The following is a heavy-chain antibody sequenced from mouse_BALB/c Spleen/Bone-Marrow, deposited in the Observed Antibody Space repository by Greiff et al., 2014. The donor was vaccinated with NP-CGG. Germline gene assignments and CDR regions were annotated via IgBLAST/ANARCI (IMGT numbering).Heavy chain of an antibody. D-gene: IGHD2-14*01. CDR1: GYTFTSYT. V-gene: IGHV1-4*01. Sequence: QVQLKESGAELARPGASVKMSCKASGYTFTSYTMHWVKQRPGQGLEWIGYINPSSGCTNYNQKFKDKATLTADKSSSTAYMQRSSLTAEDSAVYCGAGKYDYAMDYWGQGTSVTVSS. CDR2: INPSSGCT. J-gene: IGHJ4*01. CDR3: AGKYDYAMDY.